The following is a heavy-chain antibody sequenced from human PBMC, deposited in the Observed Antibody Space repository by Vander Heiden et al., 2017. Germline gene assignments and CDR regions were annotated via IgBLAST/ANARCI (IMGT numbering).Heavy chain of an antibody. V-gene: IGHV4-59*01. CDR2: IYYSGST. Sequence: QVQLQESGQGLVKPSETLSLTCTVSGGSISSYYWSWIRQPPGKGLEWIGYIYYSGSTNYNPCLKSRVTISVDTSKNQFSLKLSSVTAADTAVYYCARDRPYSSDQGIWGQGTLVTVSS. D-gene: IGHD6-19*01. CDR3: ARDRPYSSDQGI. CDR1: GGSISSYY. J-gene: IGHJ4*02.